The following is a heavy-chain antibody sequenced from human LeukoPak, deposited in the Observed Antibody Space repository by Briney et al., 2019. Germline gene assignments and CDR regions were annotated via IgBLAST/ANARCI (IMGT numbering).Heavy chain of an antibody. Sequence: PGGSLRLSCAASGFTFSNYGIHWVRQAPGKGLEWVTFIQYDGSKKYYADSVKGRFTISRDNSKNTLYLEMNSLRAEDTAVYYCARDRRYGAVFAHYGSGSYFDYWGQGTLVTVSS. J-gene: IGHJ4*02. CDR2: IQYDGSKK. CDR1: GFTFSNYG. D-gene: IGHD3-10*01. V-gene: IGHV3-30*02. CDR3: ARDRRYGAVFAHYGSGSYFDY.